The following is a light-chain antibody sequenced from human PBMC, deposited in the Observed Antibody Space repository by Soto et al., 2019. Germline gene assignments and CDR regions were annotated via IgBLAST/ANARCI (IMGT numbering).Light chain of an antibody. V-gene: IGLV3-21*02. CDR2: DDS. CDR3: QVWDSRGDRPV. CDR1: NIRGYS. Sequence: SYELTQPPSVSVAPGQTAKIACGGDNIRGYSVHWYLQKSGQAPVLVAYDDSDRTAGIPERFSGSNSGNMATLSISRVEAGDEAEYYCQVWDSRGDRPVFGGGTKLTVL. J-gene: IGLJ2*01.